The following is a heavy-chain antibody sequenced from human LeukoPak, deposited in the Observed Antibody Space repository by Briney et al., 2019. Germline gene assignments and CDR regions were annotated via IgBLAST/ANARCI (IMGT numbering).Heavy chain of an antibody. CDR3: ARGVEPLAANTLAY. Sequence: PGVSLRLSCAPSGLTVITNDMTWVRQAPGKGLEWVSVLYSDGNTKYADSVQGRFTISRDNSKNTLYLEMNSLSPDDTAVYYCARGVEPLAANTLAYWGQGTLVTVSS. D-gene: IGHD1-14*01. CDR1: GLTVITND. J-gene: IGHJ4*02. V-gene: IGHV3-53*01. CDR2: LYSDGNT.